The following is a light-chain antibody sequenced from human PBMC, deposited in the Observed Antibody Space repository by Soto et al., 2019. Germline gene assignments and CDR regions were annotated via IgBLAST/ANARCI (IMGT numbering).Light chain of an antibody. CDR3: SSYAGSSTWV. J-gene: IGLJ2*01. Sequence: QSAPTQPPSASGSPGQSATISCTGTSSDVGGYNYVSWYQQYPGKAPKLIIYEVSRRPSGVPDRFSGSKSANTASLTVSGLQAEDEADYYCSSYAGSSTWVFGGGTKLTVL. V-gene: IGLV2-8*01. CDR2: EVS. CDR1: SSDVGGYNY.